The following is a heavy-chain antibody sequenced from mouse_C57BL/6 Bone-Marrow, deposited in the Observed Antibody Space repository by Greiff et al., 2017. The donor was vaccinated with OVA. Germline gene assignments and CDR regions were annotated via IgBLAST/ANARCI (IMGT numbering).Heavy chain of an antibody. Sequence: EVKLVESGGGLVQPKGSLKLSCAASGFSFNTYAMNWVRQAPGKGLEWVASIRSKSNNYATYYADSVKDRFTISRDDSESMLYLQMNNLKTEDTAMYYCVRGNWFAYWGQGTLVTVSA. J-gene: IGHJ3*01. CDR3: VRGNWFAY. CDR1: GFSFNTYA. V-gene: IGHV10-1*01. D-gene: IGHD2-1*01. CDR2: IRSKSNNYAT.